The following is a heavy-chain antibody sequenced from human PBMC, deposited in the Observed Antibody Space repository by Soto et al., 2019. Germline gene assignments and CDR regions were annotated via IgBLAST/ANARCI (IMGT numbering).Heavy chain of an antibody. V-gene: IGHV3-30*18. D-gene: IGHD2-15*01. CDR1: GFTFSSYG. J-gene: IGHJ2*01. CDR3: AKDRFVVAATSTYFDL. Sequence: QVQLVESGGGVVQPGRSLRLSCAASGFTFSSYGMHWVRQAPGKGLEWVAVISYDGSNKYYADSVKGRFTISRDNSKNTLYLLMNSLRAEDTAVYYCAKDRFVVAATSTYFDLWGRGTLVTVSS. CDR2: ISYDGSNK.